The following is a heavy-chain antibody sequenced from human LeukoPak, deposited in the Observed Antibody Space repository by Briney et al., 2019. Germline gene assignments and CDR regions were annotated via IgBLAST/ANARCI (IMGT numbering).Heavy chain of an antibody. J-gene: IGHJ6*02. CDR2: INPNSGGT. V-gene: IGHV1-2*02. CDR3: ARVDYGDSRYGMDV. D-gene: IGHD4-17*01. Sequence: ASVKVSCKASGYTFTGYYMHWVRQAPGQGLEWMGWINPNSGGTNYAQKFQGRVTMTRVTSISTAYMELSRLRSDDTAVYYYARVDYGDSRYGMDVWGQGTTVTVSS. CDR1: GYTFTGYY.